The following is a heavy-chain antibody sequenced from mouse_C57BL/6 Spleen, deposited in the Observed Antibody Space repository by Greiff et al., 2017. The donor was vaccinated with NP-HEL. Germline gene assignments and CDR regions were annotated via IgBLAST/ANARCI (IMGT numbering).Heavy chain of an antibody. CDR1: GFSLTSYG. CDR2: IWSGGST. V-gene: IGHV2-2*01. J-gene: IGHJ1*03. D-gene: IGHD1-1*01. CDR3: ARGNYYGSSYVYFDV. Sequence: QVQLQQSGPGLVQPSQSLSITCTVSGFSLTSYGVHWVRQSPGKGLEWLGVIWSGGSTDYNAAFISRLSISKDNSKSQVFFKMNSLQADDTAIYHCARGNYYGSSYVYFDVWGTGTTVTVSS.